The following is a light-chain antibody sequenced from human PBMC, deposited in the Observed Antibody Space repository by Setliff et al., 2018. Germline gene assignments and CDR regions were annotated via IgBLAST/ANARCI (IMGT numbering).Light chain of an antibody. J-gene: IGLJ1*01. CDR3: NAYASDTTYV. CDR2: GVS. CDR1: SSDVGSYDL. Sequence: QSALTQPASVSGSPGQSITISCSGTSSDVGSYDLASWYQQHPGKAPKPIIYGVSDRPSGVSSRFSGSKSGNTAYLTISGLQTEDEAEYYCNAYASDTTYVFGSGTKVTVL. V-gene: IGLV2-14*03.